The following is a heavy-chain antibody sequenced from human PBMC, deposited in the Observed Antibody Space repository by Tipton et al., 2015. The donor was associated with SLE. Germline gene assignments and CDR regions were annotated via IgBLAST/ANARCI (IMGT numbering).Heavy chain of an antibody. V-gene: IGHV3-7*01. CDR2: IKQDGSEK. D-gene: IGHD3-22*01. Sequence: SLRLSCAASGFTFSSYGMHWVRQAPGKGLEWVANIKQDGSEKYYVDSVKGRFTISRDNAKNSLYLQMNSLRAEDTAVYYCARDLSYDSSGYYLFRGQGTLVTVSS. J-gene: IGHJ4*02. CDR3: ARDLSYDSSGYYLF. CDR1: GFTFSSYG.